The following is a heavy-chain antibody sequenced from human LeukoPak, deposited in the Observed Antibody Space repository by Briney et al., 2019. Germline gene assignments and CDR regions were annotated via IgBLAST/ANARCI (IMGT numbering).Heavy chain of an antibody. CDR3: ARGSSSRLNWFDP. Sequence: SVKVSCKAAGGTFSSYAISWVRQAPGQGLEWMGRIIPILGIANYAQKFQGRVTITADKSTSTAYMELSSLRSEDTAVYYCARGSSSRLNWFDPWGQGTLVTVSS. CDR2: IIPILGIA. V-gene: IGHV1-69*04. J-gene: IGHJ5*02. CDR1: GGTFSSYA. D-gene: IGHD6-13*01.